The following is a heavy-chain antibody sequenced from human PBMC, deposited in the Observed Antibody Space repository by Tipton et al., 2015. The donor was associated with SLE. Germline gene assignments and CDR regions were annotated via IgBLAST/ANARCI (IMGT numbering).Heavy chain of an antibody. CDR1: GGSISSSCYY. CDR2: IYYSGST. J-gene: IGHJ4*02. D-gene: IGHD6-6*01. V-gene: IGHV4-39*07. Sequence: TLSLTCTVSGGSISSSCYYWGWIRQPPGKGLEWIGSIYYSGSTYYNPSLKSRVTISVDTSKNQFSLKLSSVTAADTAVYYCARFSQLAHDYWGQGTLVTVSS. CDR3: ARFSQLAHDY.